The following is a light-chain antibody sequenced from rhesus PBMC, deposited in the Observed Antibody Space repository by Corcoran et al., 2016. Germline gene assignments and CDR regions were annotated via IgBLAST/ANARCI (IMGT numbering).Light chain of an antibody. CDR3: QQHYRFSLT. J-gene: IGKJ4*01. CDR2: KAS. V-gene: IGKV1-25*01. CDR1: QDITNY. Sequence: DIQMTQSPSSLSASVGDTVTITCRASQDITNYLAWYQQKPGKVPKLLIYKASTLQSGVQSRFSGSGSGTDFTLTISNLQPEDFADYYCQQHYRFSLTFGGGTKVEIK.